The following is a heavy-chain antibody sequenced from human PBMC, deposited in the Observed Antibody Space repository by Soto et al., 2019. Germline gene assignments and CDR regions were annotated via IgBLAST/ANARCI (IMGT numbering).Heavy chain of an antibody. CDR1: GGSFSGYY. J-gene: IGHJ4*02. CDR3: ARDGRDSSGYYGIDY. V-gene: IGHV4-34*01. D-gene: IGHD3-22*01. Sequence: QVQLQQWGAGLLKPSETLSLTCAVYGGSFSGYYWSWIRQPPGKGLEWIGEINHSGSTNYNPSLKSRVTTSVDTAKNQFSLKLSSVTAADTAVYYCARDGRDSSGYYGIDYWGQGTLVTVSS. CDR2: INHSGST.